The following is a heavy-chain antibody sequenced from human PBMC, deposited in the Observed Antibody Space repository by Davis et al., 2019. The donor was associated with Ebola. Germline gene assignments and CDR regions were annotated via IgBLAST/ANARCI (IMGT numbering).Heavy chain of an antibody. Sequence: SVKVSCKASGYTFTGYYMHWVRQAPGQGLEWMGWINPNSGGTNYAQKFQGRVTMTRDTSISTAYMELSRPRSDDTAVYYCARDRPAAIRSVNWFDPWGQGTLVTVSS. CDR1: GYTFTGYY. CDR3: ARDRPAAIRSVNWFDP. J-gene: IGHJ5*02. V-gene: IGHV1-2*02. CDR2: INPNSGGT. D-gene: IGHD2-2*02.